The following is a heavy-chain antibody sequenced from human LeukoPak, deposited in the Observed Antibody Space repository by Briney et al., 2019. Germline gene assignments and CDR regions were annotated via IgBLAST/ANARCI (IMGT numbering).Heavy chain of an antibody. CDR1: GYTFTSYY. D-gene: IGHD3-3*01. CDR2: INPSGGST. CDR3: ARHLDFWSGYPKNWFDP. V-gene: IGHV1-46*01. Sequence: ASVKVSCKASGYTFTSYYMQWVRQAPGQGLEWMGIINPSGGSTSYAQKFQGRVTMTRDTSTSTVYMELSSLRSEDTAVYYCARHLDFWSGYPKNWFDPWGQGTLVTVSS. J-gene: IGHJ5*02.